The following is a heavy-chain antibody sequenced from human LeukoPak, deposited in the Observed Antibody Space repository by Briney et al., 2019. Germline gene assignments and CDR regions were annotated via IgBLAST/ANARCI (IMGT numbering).Heavy chain of an antibody. D-gene: IGHD3-22*01. CDR3: ARATYYYDSSGYSS. CDR2: IDPNSGGT. J-gene: IGHJ4*02. Sequence: ASVKVSCKASAYTFTGYYMHWVRQAPGQGLEWRVWIDPNSGGTNYAQRFQGRVTMTRDTSISTAYMELSRLRSDDTAVYYCARATYYYDSSGYSSWGQGTLVTVSS. V-gene: IGHV1-2*02. CDR1: AYTFTGYY.